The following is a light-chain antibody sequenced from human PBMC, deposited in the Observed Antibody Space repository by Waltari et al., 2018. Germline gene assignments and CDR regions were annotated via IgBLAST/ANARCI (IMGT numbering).Light chain of an antibody. V-gene: IGKV1-16*01. J-gene: IGKJ1*01. CDR1: QGIGNN. CDR2: RAS. Sequence: DIQMTQSPSSLCASVGDTVTITCQASQGIGNNLNWYQQKPGKAPKLLIYRASSLQSGIPSRFSGSGSGTDFTLTISSLQPEDFATYYCQQGYSYPPWTFGQGTKVEIK. CDR3: QQGYSYPPWT.